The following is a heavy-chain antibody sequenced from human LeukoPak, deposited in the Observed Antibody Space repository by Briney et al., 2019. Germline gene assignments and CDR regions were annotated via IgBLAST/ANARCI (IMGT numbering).Heavy chain of an antibody. CDR3: ARVSGYCGDGVCRFDY. D-gene: IGHD2-8*01. Sequence: SETLSLTCAVYGESSIGYYWSWIRQPPGKGLEWIGEIIDSGTTNYDGGSSNYNPSLKSRVTMSADTSNNQFSLKLTSMTAADTAVYYCARVSGYCGDGVCRFDYWGRATLVTVSS. CDR2: IIDSGTT. J-gene: IGHJ4*02. V-gene: IGHV4-34*12. CDR1: GESSIGYY.